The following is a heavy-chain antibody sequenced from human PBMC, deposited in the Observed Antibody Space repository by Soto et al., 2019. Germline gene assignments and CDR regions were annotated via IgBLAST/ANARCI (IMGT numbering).Heavy chain of an antibody. CDR3: AKVSSREYNDSLTDALDF. J-gene: IGHJ3*01. D-gene: IGHD6-6*01. Sequence: GGSLRLSCEASGFTFENHVLTWVRQAPGKGLEWVSSISGSGNSKYYAESVKGRFSTSRDNSGQTLHLQMTSLTVDDTAIYFCAKVSSREYNDSLTDALDFWGQGAMVTV. CDR2: ISGSGNSK. CDR1: GFTFENHV. V-gene: IGHV3-23*01.